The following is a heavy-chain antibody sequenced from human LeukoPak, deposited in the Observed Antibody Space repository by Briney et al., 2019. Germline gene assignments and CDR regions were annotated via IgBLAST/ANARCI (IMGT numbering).Heavy chain of an antibody. Sequence: SETLSLTCAVYGGSFSGYSWNWIRQPPVKGLEWIGEINHSGGTNYNPSLKSRVTISVETSKKQFSLKLSSVTAADTAVYYCAREDLSTIYCKAFDIWGQGTTVTVSS. D-gene: IGHD5/OR15-5a*01. CDR3: AREDLSTIYCKAFDI. J-gene: IGHJ3*02. V-gene: IGHV4-34*01. CDR2: INHSGGT. CDR1: GGSFSGYS.